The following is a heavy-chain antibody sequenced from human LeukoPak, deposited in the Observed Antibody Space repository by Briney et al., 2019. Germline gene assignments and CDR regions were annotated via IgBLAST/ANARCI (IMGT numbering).Heavy chain of an antibody. V-gene: IGHV4-59*01. Sequence: TSETLSLTCTVSGGSISSYYWSWIRQPPGKGLEWIGYIYYSGSTNYNPSLKSRVTISVDTSKNQFSLKLSSVTAADTAVYYCARARGYYYGSGSYDPEGVYYYYYMDVWGKGTTVTVSS. CDR2: IYYSGST. CDR3: ARARGYYYGSGSYDPEGVYYYYYMDV. D-gene: IGHD3-10*01. CDR1: GGSISSYY. J-gene: IGHJ6*03.